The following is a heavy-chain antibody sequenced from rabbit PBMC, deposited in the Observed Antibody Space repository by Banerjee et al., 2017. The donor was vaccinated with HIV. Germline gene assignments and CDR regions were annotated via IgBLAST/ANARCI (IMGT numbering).Heavy chain of an antibody. CDR2: INTISGDP. Sequence: QEQLGESGGGLVKPEGSLTLTCKASGFSFSNKYVLVWVRQAPGKGLEWIACINTISGDPVYATWAKGRFTISKASWTTVTLQMTSLTAADTATYFCARYGRAWGWTRLDLWGPGTLVTVS. CDR3: ARYGRAWGWTRLDL. D-gene: IGHD4-1*01. CDR1: GFSFSNKYV. J-gene: IGHJ3*01. V-gene: IGHV1S45*01.